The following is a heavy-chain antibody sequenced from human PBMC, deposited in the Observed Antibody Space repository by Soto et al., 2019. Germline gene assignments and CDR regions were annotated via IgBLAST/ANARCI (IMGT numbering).Heavy chain of an antibody. Sequence: GGSLRLSCTASGFTFGDYAMSWFRQAPGKGLEWVGFIRSKAYGGTTEYAASVKGGFTISRDDSKSIAYLQMNSLKTEDTAVYYCTRHEYSGYDWGYYYYGMDVWGQGTTVTVSS. CDR2: IRSKAYGGTT. J-gene: IGHJ6*02. D-gene: IGHD5-12*01. CDR3: TRHEYSGYDWGYYYYGMDV. CDR1: GFTFGDYA. V-gene: IGHV3-49*03.